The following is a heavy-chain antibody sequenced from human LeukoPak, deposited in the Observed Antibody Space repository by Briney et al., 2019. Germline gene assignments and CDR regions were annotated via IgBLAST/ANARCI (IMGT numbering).Heavy chain of an antibody. CDR2: INHSGST. CDR3: ARGPGLATYYYDSSGYCFDY. V-gene: IGHV4-34*01. J-gene: IGHJ4*02. D-gene: IGHD3-22*01. Sequence: SETLSLTCAVYGGSFSGYYWSWIRQPPGKGLEWIGEINHSGSTNYNPSLKSRVTISVDTSKNQFSLKLSSVTAADTAVYYCARGPGLATYYYDSSGYCFDYWGQGTLVTVSS. CDR1: GGSFSGYY.